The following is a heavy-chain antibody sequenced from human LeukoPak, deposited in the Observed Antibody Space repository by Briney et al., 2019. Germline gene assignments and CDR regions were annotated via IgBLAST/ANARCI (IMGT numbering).Heavy chain of an antibody. D-gene: IGHD3-10*01. CDR2: IKSKTDGGTT. Sequence: GGSLRLSCAASGFTFSNAWMSWVRQAPGKGLEWVGRIKSKTDGGTTDYAAPVKGRFTISRDNAKNSLYLQMNSLRAEDTAVYYCARDGGVYYYGSGSYSRFDYWGQGTLVTVSS. CDR1: GFTFSNAW. V-gene: IGHV3-15*01. CDR3: ARDGGVYYYGSGSYSRFDY. J-gene: IGHJ4*02.